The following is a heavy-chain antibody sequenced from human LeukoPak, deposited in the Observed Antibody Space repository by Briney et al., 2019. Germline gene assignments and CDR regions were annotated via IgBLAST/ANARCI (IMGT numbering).Heavy chain of an antibody. D-gene: IGHD1-14*01. CDR2: TYSDAST. CDR1: GLTVSSTY. Sequence: AGGPLRLSCEASGLTVSSTYMSWVRQAPGKGLEWVSITYSDASTNYADSVMGRFTISRDNSKNTLSLQMNSLRAEDTAVYYCARKNHLFNAAFDIWGQGTVVTVSS. J-gene: IGHJ3*02. V-gene: IGHV3-53*01. CDR3: ARKNHLFNAAFDI.